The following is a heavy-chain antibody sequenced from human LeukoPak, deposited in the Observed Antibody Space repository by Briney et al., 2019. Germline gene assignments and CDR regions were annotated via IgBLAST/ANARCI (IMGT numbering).Heavy chain of an antibody. CDR1: GFTFSSYE. J-gene: IGHJ4*02. Sequence: PGGSLRLSCEVSGFTFSSYEMNWVRQAPGKGLEWVSYISSSGSTIYYADSVKGRFTISRDNAKNSLCLQMNSLRAEDTAVYYCARDSYYGSGSYYKPFDYWGQGTLVTVSS. CDR3: ARDSYYGSGSYYKPFDY. CDR2: ISSSGSTI. D-gene: IGHD3-10*01. V-gene: IGHV3-48*03.